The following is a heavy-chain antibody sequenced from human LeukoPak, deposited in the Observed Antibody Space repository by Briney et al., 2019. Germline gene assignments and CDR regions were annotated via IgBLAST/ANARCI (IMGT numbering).Heavy chain of an antibody. V-gene: IGHV3-30*01. CDR3: ARAVGGLRTNYMDV. Sequence: GRSLRLSCAASGFTFSSYAMHWVRQAPGKGLEWAAVISYDGSNKYYADSVKGRFTISRDNSKNTLYLQMNSLRAEDTAVYYCARAVGGLRTNYMDVWGKGTTVTVSS. D-gene: IGHD1-14*01. CDR1: GFTFSSYA. J-gene: IGHJ6*03. CDR2: ISYDGSNK.